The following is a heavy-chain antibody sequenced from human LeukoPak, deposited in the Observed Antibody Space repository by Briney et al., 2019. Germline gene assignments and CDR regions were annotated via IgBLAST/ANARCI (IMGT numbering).Heavy chain of an antibody. Sequence: ASVKVSCKASGYTFTNYGISWVRQAPGQGLERMGWISVYNGNTKFAQKLQGRVTMTTDTSTNTAYMELRSLRSDDTAVYYCARAERADVEGLAFDIWGQGTMVTVSS. CDR2: ISVYNGNT. CDR3: ARAERADVEGLAFDI. CDR1: GYTFTNYG. J-gene: IGHJ3*02. D-gene: IGHD1-1*01. V-gene: IGHV1-18*01.